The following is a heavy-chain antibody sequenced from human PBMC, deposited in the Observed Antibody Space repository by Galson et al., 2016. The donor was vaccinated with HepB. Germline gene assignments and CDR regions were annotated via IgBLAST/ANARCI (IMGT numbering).Heavy chain of an antibody. CDR2: IKSDGTST. J-gene: IGHJ3*02. V-gene: IGHV3-74*01. Sequence: SLRLSCAASGFTLSSYWMHWVRQAPGKGLAWVSRIKSDGTSTSYADSVKGRFTISRDSAKSTLYLQMNSLRAEDTAVYYCARGNSHAFDIWGQGTMVTVSS. D-gene: IGHD2-21*01. CDR1: GFTLSSYW. CDR3: ARGNSHAFDI.